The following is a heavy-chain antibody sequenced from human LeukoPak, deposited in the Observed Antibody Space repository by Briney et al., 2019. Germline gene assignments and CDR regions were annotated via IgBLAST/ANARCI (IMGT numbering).Heavy chain of an antibody. V-gene: IGHV3-48*01. CDR1: GFTFSTYS. CDR2: ISSSSSTI. CDR3: ARAMPYYYDSSGYYFDY. Sequence: PGGSLRLSCAASGFTFSTYSMNWVRQAPGKGLEWVSYISSSSSTIYYADSVKGRFTISRDNAKNSLYLQMNSLRAEGTAVYYCARAMPYYYDSSGYYFDYWGQGTLVTVSS. J-gene: IGHJ4*02. D-gene: IGHD3-22*01.